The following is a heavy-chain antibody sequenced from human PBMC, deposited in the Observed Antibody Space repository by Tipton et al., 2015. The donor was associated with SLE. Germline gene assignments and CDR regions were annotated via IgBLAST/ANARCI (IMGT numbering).Heavy chain of an antibody. D-gene: IGHD3-22*01. CDR3: ARDEYRYDATGYHLLGHFDF. J-gene: IGHJ4*02. CDR1: GDSISSSSYY. V-gene: IGHV4-39*07. CDR2: IYHSGHT. Sequence: TLSLTCIVSGDSISSSSYYWGWVRQPPGKGLEWIGDIYHSGHTNYNPSLKSRVTMSVDKSKNQFSLNVTSVTAADTAVYYCARDEYRYDATGYHLLGHFDFWGQGTLVTVSS.